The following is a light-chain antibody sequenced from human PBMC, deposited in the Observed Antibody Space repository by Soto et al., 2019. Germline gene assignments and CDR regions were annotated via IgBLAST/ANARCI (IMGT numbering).Light chain of an antibody. CDR1: QSVRSF. J-gene: IGKJ4*01. V-gene: IGKV3-11*01. CDR3: LHQANLPLT. Sequence: EIVLTQSPVTLSLSPGERATLSCRASQSVRSFLGWTQQKPGQAPRLLIYNVFNRAPGIPARFSGSGSGTDFTLTISSLEPEDSAVYFCLHQANLPLTFGGGTKVEI. CDR2: NVF.